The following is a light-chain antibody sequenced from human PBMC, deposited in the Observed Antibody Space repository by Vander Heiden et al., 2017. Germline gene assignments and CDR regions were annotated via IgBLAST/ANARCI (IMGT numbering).Light chain of an antibody. Sequence: DIQMTQSPSTLSASVGVRVTITCRASQSISSWLAWYQQKPGKAPKLLIYKASSLESGVPSRFSGSGSGTEFTLTSSSLQPDDFATYYCQQYNSYSYTFGQGTKLEIK. J-gene: IGKJ2*01. CDR3: QQYNSYSYT. CDR1: QSISSW. CDR2: KAS. V-gene: IGKV1-5*03.